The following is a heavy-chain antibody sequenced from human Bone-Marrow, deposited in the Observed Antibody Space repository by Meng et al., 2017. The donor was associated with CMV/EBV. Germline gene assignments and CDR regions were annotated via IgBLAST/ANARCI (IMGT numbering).Heavy chain of an antibody. Sequence: SVKVSCKASGGTFSSYAISWVRQAPGQGLEWMGGIIPILGIANYAEKFQGRVTITADKSTSTAYMELSSLRSEDTAVYYCARGGYCSSTSCYGRRYYFDYWGQGTLVTVSS. CDR1: GGTFSSYA. CDR2: IIPILGIA. CDR3: ARGGYCSSTSCYGRRYYFDY. D-gene: IGHD2-2*01. J-gene: IGHJ4*02. V-gene: IGHV1-69*10.